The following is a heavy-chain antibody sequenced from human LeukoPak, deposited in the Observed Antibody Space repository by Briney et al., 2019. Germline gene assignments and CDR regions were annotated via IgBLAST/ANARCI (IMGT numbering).Heavy chain of an antibody. Sequence: PSETLSLTCAVYGGSFSGYYWSWIRQPPGKGLEWIGEINHSGSTNYNPSLKSRVTISVDTSKNQFSLKLSSVTAADTAVYYWARDAAAAGAEGGLDYWGQGPLVTVSS. D-gene: IGHD6-13*01. CDR2: INHSGST. V-gene: IGHV4-34*01. J-gene: IGHJ4*02. CDR1: GGSFSGYY. CDR3: ARDAAAAGAEGGLDY.